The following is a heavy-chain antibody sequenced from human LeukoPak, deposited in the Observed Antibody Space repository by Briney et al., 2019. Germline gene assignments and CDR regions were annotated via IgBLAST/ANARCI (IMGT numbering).Heavy chain of an antibody. CDR2: IYYSGST. V-gene: IGHV4-59*08. Sequence: SETLSLTCTVSGGPISSYYWSWIRQPPGKGLEWIGYIYYSGSTNYNPSLKSRVTISVDTSKNQFSLKLSSVTAADTAVYYCARHSSGWFHFDYWGQGTLVTVSS. J-gene: IGHJ4*02. D-gene: IGHD6-19*01. CDR1: GGPISSYY. CDR3: ARHSSGWFHFDY.